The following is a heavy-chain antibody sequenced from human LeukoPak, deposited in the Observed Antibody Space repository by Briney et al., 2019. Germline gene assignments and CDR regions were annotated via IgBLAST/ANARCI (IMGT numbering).Heavy chain of an antibody. V-gene: IGHV4-39*01. CDR1: GGSISSSSYY. CDR2: IYYSGST. CDR3: ARQQGHVDSSGWYGALGY. Sequence: PSETLSLTCTVSGGSISSSSYYWGWIRQPPGKGLELIGSIYYSGSTYYNPSLKSRVTISVDTSKNQYSLKLSSVTAADTAVYYCARQQGHVDSSGWYGALGYWGQGTLVTVSS. J-gene: IGHJ4*02. D-gene: IGHD6-19*01.